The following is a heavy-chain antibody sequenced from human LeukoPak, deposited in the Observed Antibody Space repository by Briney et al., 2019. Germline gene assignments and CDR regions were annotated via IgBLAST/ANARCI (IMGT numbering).Heavy chain of an antibody. D-gene: IGHD1-1*01. CDR1: GFTFSGSA. CDR2: IRSKANSYAT. Sequence: GGSLRLSCTASGFTFSGSAMHWVRQASGKGLEWVGRIRSKANSYATVYAASVKGRFTISRDDSKNTAYLQMNSLKTEDTAVYYCTSGLSVRRSNNTPVDYWGQGTLVTVTS. V-gene: IGHV3-73*01. J-gene: IGHJ4*02. CDR3: TSGLSVRRSNNTPVDY.